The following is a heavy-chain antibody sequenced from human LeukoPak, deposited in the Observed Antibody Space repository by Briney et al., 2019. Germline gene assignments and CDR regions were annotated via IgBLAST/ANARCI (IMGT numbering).Heavy chain of an antibody. V-gene: IGHV3-9*01. J-gene: IGHJ4*02. D-gene: IGHD6-19*01. CDR2: ISWNSGSI. CDR1: GFTFDDYA. CDR3: AKVRYSSGWYYFDY. Sequence: PGGSLRLSCAASGFTFDDYALHWVRQAPGKGLEWVSGISWNSGSIGYADSVKGRFTISRDNAKNSLYLQMNSLRAEDTALYYCAKVRYSSGWYYFDYWGQGTLVTASS.